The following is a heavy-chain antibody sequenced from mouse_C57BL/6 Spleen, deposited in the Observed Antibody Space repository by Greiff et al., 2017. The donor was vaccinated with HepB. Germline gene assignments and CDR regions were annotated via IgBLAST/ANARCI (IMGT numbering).Heavy chain of an antibody. Sequence: EVKLMESGGGLVKPGGSLKLSCAASGFTFSSYTMSWVRQTPEKRLEWVATISGGGGNTYYPDSVKGRFTISRDNAKNTLYLQMSSLRSEDTALYYCARGGFITTVVANWYFDVWGTGTTVTVSS. D-gene: IGHD1-1*01. J-gene: IGHJ1*03. CDR2: ISGGGGNT. CDR1: GFTFSSYT. V-gene: IGHV5-9*01. CDR3: ARGGFITTVVANWYFDV.